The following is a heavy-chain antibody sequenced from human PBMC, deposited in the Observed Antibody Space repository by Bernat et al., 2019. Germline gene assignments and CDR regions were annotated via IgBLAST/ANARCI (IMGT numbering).Heavy chain of an antibody. CDR1: GFTFSSYG. J-gene: IGHJ4*02. Sequence: QVQLVESGGGVVQPGRSLRLSCAASGFTFSSYGMHWVRQAPGKGLEWVAVIWYDGSNKYHADSVKGRFTISRDNSKNTLYLQMNSLRAEDTAVYYCAREDNWNYYFDYWGQGTLVTVSS. CDR2: IWYDGSNK. D-gene: IGHD1-7*01. CDR3: AREDNWNYYFDY. V-gene: IGHV3-33*01.